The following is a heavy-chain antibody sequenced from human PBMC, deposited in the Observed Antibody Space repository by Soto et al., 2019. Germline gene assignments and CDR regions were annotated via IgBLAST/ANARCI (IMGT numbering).Heavy chain of an antibody. V-gene: IGHV3-23*01. Sequence: EVQLLESGGDSVQPGGSVRLSCAGSGFTFINYAMNWVRQAPGKGLEWVSTISGGGDATFFADSVRGRFTFSRDNSKNTVTLQMNSLGVDDTAVDYCARKVVGSTSRPDYWYFALWGRGTLVTVSS. J-gene: IGHJ2*01. CDR3: ARKVVGSTSRPDYWYFAL. D-gene: IGHD2-21*01. CDR1: GFTFINYA. CDR2: ISGGGDAT.